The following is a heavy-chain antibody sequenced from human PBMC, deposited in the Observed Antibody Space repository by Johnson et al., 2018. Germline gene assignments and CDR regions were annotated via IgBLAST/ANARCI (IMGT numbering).Heavy chain of an antibody. D-gene: IGHD7-27*01. Sequence: VQLVQSGGGLVQPGGSLRLSCAASGFTFSSYWMHWVRQAPGKGLVWVSRINSDGSSTSYADSVKGRFTISRDNAKNTLYLQMNSLRAEDTAVYYWAKSTLGGGSCAPWGQGTLVTVSS. CDR2: INSDGSST. J-gene: IGHJ5*02. V-gene: IGHV3-74*02. CDR3: AKSTLGGGSCAP. CDR1: GFTFSSYW.